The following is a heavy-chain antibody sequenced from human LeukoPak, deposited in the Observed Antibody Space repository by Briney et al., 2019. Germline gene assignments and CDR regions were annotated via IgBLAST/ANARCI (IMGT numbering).Heavy chain of an antibody. CDR2: IIPIFGIA. J-gene: IGHJ6*02. Sequence: ASVKVSCKASGGTFSSYAISWVRQAPGQGLEWMGRIIPIFGIANYAQKFQGRVTITADKSTSTAYMELSSLRSEDTAVYYCATGKCCGGCHSQDLHGMDLWGQGTQVTVSS. D-gene: IGHD2-21*02. V-gene: IGHV1-69*04. CDR1: GGTFSSYA. CDR3: ATGKCCGGCHSQDLHGMDL.